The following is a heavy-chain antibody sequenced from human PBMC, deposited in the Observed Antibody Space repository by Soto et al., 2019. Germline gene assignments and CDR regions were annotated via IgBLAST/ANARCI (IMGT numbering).Heavy chain of an antibody. J-gene: IGHJ4*02. V-gene: IGHV1-18*01. D-gene: IGHD3-16*01. CDR1: GYTFTSYG. CDR3: ARDWFGIDY. CDR2: INPYNGNT. Sequence: QVQLVQSGAXXXKPGASVKVSCKASGYTFTSYGISWVRQAPGQGLEWMGWINPYNGNTNYAQKLQGRVTMTTDTSTNTAYMELRSRRSDDTAVYYCARDWFGIDYWGQGTLVTVSS.